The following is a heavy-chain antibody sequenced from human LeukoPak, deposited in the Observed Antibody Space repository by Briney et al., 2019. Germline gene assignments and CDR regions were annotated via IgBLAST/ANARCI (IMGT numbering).Heavy chain of an antibody. J-gene: IGHJ6*03. CDR2: FDPEDGET. CDR3: ATSLEGSRYYYMDV. V-gene: IGHV1-24*01. Sequence: ASVKVSCKVSGYTLTELPMHWVRQAPGKGLEWMGGFDPEDGETIYAQKFQGRVTMTEDTSTDTAYMELSSLRSEDTAVYYCATSLEGSRYYYMDVWGKGTTVTISS. CDR1: GYTLTELP. D-gene: IGHD3-10*01.